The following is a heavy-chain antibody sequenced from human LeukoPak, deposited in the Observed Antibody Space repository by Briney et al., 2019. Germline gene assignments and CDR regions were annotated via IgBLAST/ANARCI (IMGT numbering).Heavy chain of an antibody. CDR2: IYYSGNT. Sequence: PSETLSLTCTVSGGSISSGGYYWRWIRQHPGKGLEWIGYIYYSGNTYYSPSLKSRLTISIETSKNQFSLKLRSVTAADTAVYYCARGQDDYSSFYTWFDPWGQGTLVTVSS. CDR1: GGSISSGGYY. J-gene: IGHJ5*02. D-gene: IGHD4-11*01. CDR3: ARGQDDYSSFYTWFDP. V-gene: IGHV4-31*03.